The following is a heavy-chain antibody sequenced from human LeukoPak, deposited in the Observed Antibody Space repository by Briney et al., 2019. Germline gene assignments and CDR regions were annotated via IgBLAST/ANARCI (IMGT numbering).Heavy chain of an antibody. V-gene: IGHV4-34*01. CDR2: INHSGST. J-gene: IGHJ5*02. D-gene: IGHD2-2*01. CDR1: GGSFSGYY. CDR3: ARDSPIVVVPAAQGGFDP. Sequence: SETLSLTCAVYGGSFSGYYWSWIRQPPGKGLEWIGEINHSGSTNYTPSLKSRVTISVDTSKNQFSLKLSSVTAADTAVYYCARDSPIVVVPAAQGGFDPWGQGTLVTVSS.